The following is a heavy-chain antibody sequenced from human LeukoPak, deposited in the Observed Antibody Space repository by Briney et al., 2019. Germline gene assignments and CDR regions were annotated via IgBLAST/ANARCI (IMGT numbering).Heavy chain of an antibody. CDR2: MNPNSGST. D-gene: IGHD3-3*01. Sequence: ASVKLSCTASGYTFTSYDINWVRQATGQGLEWMGWMNPNSGSTGYAQKFQGRVTITRNTSISTAHMELRSLRSDDTAVYYCARVGTYYDFWSGYFDYWGQGTLVTVSS. V-gene: IGHV1-8*03. CDR1: GYTFTSYD. J-gene: IGHJ4*02. CDR3: ARVGTYYDFWSGYFDY.